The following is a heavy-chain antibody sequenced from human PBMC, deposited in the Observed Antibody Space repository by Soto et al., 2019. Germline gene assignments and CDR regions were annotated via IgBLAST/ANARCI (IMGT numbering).Heavy chain of an antibody. D-gene: IGHD2-15*01. CDR1: VYTFTSYA. V-gene: IGHV1-3*01. J-gene: IGHJ4*02. CDR2: LNAGNGNT. Sequence: QVQLVQSGAEVKKPGASVKVSCKASVYTFTSYAMHWVRQAPGQRLEWMGWLNAGNGNTKYSQKFQGRVTITRDTSASTAYMELSSLRSEDTAVYYCARGPGGPDGPGDYWGQGTLVTVSS. CDR3: ARGPGGPDGPGDY.